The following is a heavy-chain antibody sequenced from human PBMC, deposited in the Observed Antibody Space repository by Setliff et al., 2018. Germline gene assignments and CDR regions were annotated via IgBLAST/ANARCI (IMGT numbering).Heavy chain of an antibody. CDR2: VIPAMPKT. D-gene: IGHD7-27*01. CDR1: GDTFNNYG. J-gene: IGHJ3*02. Sequence: AASVKVSCKASGDTFNNYGISWVRQAPGQGLEWMGGVIPAMPKTHFAEKFQGRASIITEVSTSSAYLELRSLRSDDTAIYYCAFSKVWGTRLKPGERVSTSHRDPVSGALNIWGQGTMVTVSS. V-gene: IGHV1-69*05. CDR3: AFSKVWGTRLKPGERVSTSHRDPVSGALNI.